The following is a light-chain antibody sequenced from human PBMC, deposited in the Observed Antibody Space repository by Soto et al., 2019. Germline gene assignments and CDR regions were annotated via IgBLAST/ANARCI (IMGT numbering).Light chain of an antibody. CDR1: SSDVGGYNY. V-gene: IGLV2-14*01. CDR3: CSYAGSNIPLYV. Sequence: QSVLTQPASVSGSPGQSITISCTGTSSDVGGYNYVSWYQQHPGKAPKLIIFEVSYRPSGISNRFSASKSGDTASLTISGLQADDEADYYCCSYAGSNIPLYVFGTGTKVTVL. J-gene: IGLJ1*01. CDR2: EVS.